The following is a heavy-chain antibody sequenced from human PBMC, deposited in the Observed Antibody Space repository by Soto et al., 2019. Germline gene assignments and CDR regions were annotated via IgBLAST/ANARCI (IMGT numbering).Heavy chain of an antibody. CDR3: AKVGVVVIADLNYMDV. D-gene: IGHD2-21*01. J-gene: IGHJ6*03. CDR1: GFTFSSYA. Sequence: PGGSLRLSCAASGFTFSSYAMTWVRQAPGKGLEWVSGISGSGYSTHYADSVKGRFTISRDNSKNALYLQMNSLRAEDTAVYFCAKVGVVVIADLNYMDVWGKGTTVTVSS. CDR2: ISGSGYST. V-gene: IGHV3-23*01.